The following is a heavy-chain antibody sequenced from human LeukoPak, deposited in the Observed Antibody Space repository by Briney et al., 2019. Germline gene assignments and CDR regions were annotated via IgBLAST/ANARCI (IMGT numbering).Heavy chain of an antibody. CDR1: GGSFSGYY. D-gene: IGHD5-24*01. CDR3: ARGRRWLQPYYYYYMDV. CDR2: INHSGST. J-gene: IGHJ6*03. V-gene: IGHV4-34*01. Sequence: SETLSLTCAVYGGSFSGYYWSWIRQPPGKGLEWIGEINHSGSTNYNPSLKSRVIISVDTSKNQFSLKLSSVTAADTAVYYCARGRRWLQPYYYYYMDVWGKGTTVTVSS.